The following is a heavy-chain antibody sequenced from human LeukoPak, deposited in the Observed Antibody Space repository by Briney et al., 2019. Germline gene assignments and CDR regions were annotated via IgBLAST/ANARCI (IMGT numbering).Heavy chain of an antibody. D-gene: IGHD2-2*03. Sequence: ASVKVSCKASGYTFTGYYMHWVRQAPGQGLEWVGWINPNSGGTNYAQKFQGKVTMTRDTSISTAYMELSRLRSDDTAVYYCARGLLDIVVVPAAYYMDVWGKGATVTVSS. J-gene: IGHJ6*03. CDR1: GYTFTGYY. CDR2: INPNSGGT. V-gene: IGHV1-2*02. CDR3: ARGLLDIVVVPAAYYMDV.